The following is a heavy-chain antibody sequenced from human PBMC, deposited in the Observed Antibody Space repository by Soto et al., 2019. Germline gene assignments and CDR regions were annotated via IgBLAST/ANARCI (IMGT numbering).Heavy chain of an antibody. CDR3: ARDWARYCAGGFDY. D-gene: IGHD3-10*02. CDR1: GGSISSGDYY. J-gene: IGHJ4*02. CDR2: IYYSGST. V-gene: IGHV4-30-4*01. Sequence: QVQLQESGPGLVKPSQTLSLTCTVSGGSISSGDYYWSWIRQPPGKGLEWIGYIYYSGSTYYNPSLTSRVTISVDTTKNQFSLKLSSVTAADTAVYYCARDWARYCAGGFDYWGQGTLVTVSS.